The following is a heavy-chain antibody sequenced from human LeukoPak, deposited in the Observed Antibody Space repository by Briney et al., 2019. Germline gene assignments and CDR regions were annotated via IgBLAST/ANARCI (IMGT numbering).Heavy chain of an antibody. CDR2: IIPIFGTA. CDR1: GGTFSSYA. CDR3: ASLGGGSTVTTYLNY. J-gene: IGHJ4*02. D-gene: IGHD4-17*01. Sequence: ASVKVSCKASGGTFSSYAISWVRQAPGQGIEWMGGIIPIFGTANYAQKFQGRVTITADESTSTAYMELSSLRSEDTAVYYCASLGGGSTVTTYLNYWGQGTLVTVSS. V-gene: IGHV1-69*13.